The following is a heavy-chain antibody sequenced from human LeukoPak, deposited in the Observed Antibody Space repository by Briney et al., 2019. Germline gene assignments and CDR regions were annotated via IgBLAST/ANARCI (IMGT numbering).Heavy chain of an antibody. J-gene: IGHJ4*02. CDR2: IYYSGST. Sequence: SETLSLTCTVSGGSISSSSYNWDWIRQPPGKGLEWIGSIYYSGSTYYNPSLRSRVTISEDTSKNQFSLKLTSVTAADTAVYYCARRYSNALDYWGRGTLVTVSS. D-gene: IGHD4-11*01. V-gene: IGHV4-39*01. CDR1: GGSISSSSYN. CDR3: ARRYSNALDY.